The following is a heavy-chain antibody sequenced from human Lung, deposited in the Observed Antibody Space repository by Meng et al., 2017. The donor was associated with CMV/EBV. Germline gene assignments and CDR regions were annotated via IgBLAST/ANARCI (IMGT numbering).Heavy chain of an antibody. J-gene: IGHJ5*02. V-gene: IGHV1-69*08. CDR3: ASATYMTTQQGWFDT. D-gene: IGHD4-11*01. CDR2: IVPLLRTP. CDR1: GGNFNSYS. Sequence: SVXVSCKAYGGNFNSYSFIWVRQAPGQGLEWVGRIVPLLRTPIFAQSFQGRVTITADRSSSTTYMELSRLRSEDTAAYYCASATYMTTQQGWFDTWGQGTLVTVSS.